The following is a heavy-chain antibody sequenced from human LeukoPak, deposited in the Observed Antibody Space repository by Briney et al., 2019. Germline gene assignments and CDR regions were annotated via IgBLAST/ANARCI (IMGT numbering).Heavy chain of an antibody. Sequence: GGSLRLSCAASGFTFSSAWMHWVRQGPGTGLVWVSRITDDGTTTYADSVKGRFTISRDNAKNTLYLQMNSLRAEDTAVYYCARSRGAGPGAYFDYWGQGTLVTVTS. V-gene: IGHV3-74*03. CDR1: GFTFSSAW. J-gene: IGHJ4*02. CDR2: ITDDGTT. CDR3: ARSRGAGPGAYFDY. D-gene: IGHD6-19*01.